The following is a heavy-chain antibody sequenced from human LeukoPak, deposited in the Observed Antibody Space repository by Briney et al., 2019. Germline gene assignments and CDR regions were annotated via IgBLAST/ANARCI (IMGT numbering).Heavy chain of an antibody. V-gene: IGHV1-69*04. CDR2: IIPILGIA. D-gene: IGHD5-12*01. CDR1: GGTFSSYA. J-gene: IGHJ4*02. CDR3: ARDALLRQEFDY. Sequence: ASVKVSCKASGGTFSSYAISWVRQAPGQGLEWMGRIIPILGIANYAQKFQGRVTITADKSTSTAYMELSSLRSEDTAVYYCARDALLRQEFDYWGQGTLVTVSS.